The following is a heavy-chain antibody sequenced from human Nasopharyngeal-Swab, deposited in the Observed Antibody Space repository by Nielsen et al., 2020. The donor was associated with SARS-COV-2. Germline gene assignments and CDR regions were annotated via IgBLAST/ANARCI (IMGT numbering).Heavy chain of an antibody. CDR1: GFIFTNYW. V-gene: IGHV3-7*01. D-gene: IGHD1-1*01. Sequence: GESLKISCTASGFIFTNYWMSLVRQAPGKGLEWVAQIKQDGGEKYYMDSVEGRFTISRDNAKNSLYLQMSSLRVEDTALYYCVRDARYNWNDGGGWGFDYWGQGTLVTVSS. CDR3: VRDARYNWNDGGGWGFDY. J-gene: IGHJ4*02. CDR2: IKQDGGEK.